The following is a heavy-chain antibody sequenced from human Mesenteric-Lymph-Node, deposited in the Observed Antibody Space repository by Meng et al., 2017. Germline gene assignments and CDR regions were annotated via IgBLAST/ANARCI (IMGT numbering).Heavy chain of an antibody. D-gene: IGHD3-22*01. Sequence: GESLKISCAASGFTFTKYAMTWVRQAPGKGLEWISAISGGGAYTFSADSVKGRFTISRDNSKNTVYLQMNSLRVEDTAVYYCAKDSFPFDYDSSTSPYYFDYWGQGTLVTVSS. CDR3: AKDSFPFDYDSSTSPYYFDY. V-gene: IGHV3-23*01. CDR1: GFTFTKYA. J-gene: IGHJ4*02. CDR2: ISGGGAYT.